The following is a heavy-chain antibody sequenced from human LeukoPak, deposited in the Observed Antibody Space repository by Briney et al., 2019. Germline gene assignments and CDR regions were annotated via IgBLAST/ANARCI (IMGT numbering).Heavy chain of an antibody. CDR1: GCSISSGYY. D-gene: IGHD5-12*01. V-gene: IGHV4-38-2*02. CDR2: IYHSGST. J-gene: IGHJ4*02. CDR3: AREDRSGYDWVD. Sequence: SETLSLTCTVSGCSISSGYYWGWIRQPPGKGLEWIGSIYHSGSTYYNPSLKSRVTISVDTSKNQFSLKLSSVTAADTAVYYCAREDRSGYDWVDRGQGTLVTVSS.